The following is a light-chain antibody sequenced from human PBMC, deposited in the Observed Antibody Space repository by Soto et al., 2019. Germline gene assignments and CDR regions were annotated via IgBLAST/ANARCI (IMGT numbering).Light chain of an antibody. CDR3: QQRSNWPPT. CDR2: DAS. J-gene: IGKJ1*01. V-gene: IGKV3-11*01. CDR1: QSVSSY. Sequence: EIVLTQSPATLSLSPGERATLSCRASQSVSSYLAWYQQKPGQAPRLLIYDASNRATGIPARFSGSGSGTDFSLTISSLQTEDFAVYYCQQRSNWPPTSGRWTKV.